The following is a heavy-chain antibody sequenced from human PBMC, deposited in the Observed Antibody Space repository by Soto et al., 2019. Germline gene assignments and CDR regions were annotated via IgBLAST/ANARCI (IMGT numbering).Heavy chain of an antibody. CDR1: GFTFSDYY. D-gene: IGHD3-10*01. CDR2: ISSSSSYT. Sequence: QVQLVESGGGLVKPGGSLRLSCAASGFTFSDYYMSWIRQAPGKGLQWVSYISSSSSYTNYADSVKGRFTISRDNAKNSLYLQMSSLRAEDTAVYYCARVMVRTYYYYYGMDVWGQGTTVTVSS. V-gene: IGHV3-11*05. J-gene: IGHJ6*02. CDR3: ARVMVRTYYYYYGMDV.